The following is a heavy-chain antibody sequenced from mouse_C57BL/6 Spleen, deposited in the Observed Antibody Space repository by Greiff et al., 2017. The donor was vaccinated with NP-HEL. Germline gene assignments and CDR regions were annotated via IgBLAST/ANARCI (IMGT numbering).Heavy chain of an antibody. CDR2: ISSGSSTI. CDR1: GFTFSDYG. J-gene: IGHJ1*03. Sequence: EVHLVESGGGLVKPGGSLKLSCAASGFTFSDYGMHWVRQAPEKGLEWVAYISSGSSTIYYADTVKGRFTISRDNAKNTLFLQMTSLRSEDTAMYYCARSGNDWYFDVWGTGTTDTVSS. V-gene: IGHV5-17*01. D-gene: IGHD2-1*01. CDR3: ARSGNDWYFDV.